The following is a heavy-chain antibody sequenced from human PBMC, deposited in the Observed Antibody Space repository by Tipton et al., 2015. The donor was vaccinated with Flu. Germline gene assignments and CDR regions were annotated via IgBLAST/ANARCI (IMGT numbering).Heavy chain of an antibody. CDR3: ARASSPVVVTSIRFDY. V-gene: IGHV4-31*03. CDR2: IYHSGST. J-gene: IGHJ4*02. D-gene: IGHD2-21*02. CDR1: GGSISNHDYY. Sequence: SLTCTVSGGSISNHDYYWGWIRQPPGKGLEWIGYIYHSGSTYYNPSLKGRATISLDMSENQFSLEVTSVTAADTAVYYCARASSPVVVTSIRFDYWGQGARVTISS.